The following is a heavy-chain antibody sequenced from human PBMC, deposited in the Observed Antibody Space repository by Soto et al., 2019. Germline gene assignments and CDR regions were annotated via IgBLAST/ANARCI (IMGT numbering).Heavy chain of an antibody. CDR2: ISSSGNSI. CDR3: VRDDDNGGTNNWFDP. D-gene: IGHD4-17*01. Sequence: LRCTAAEGKCSDLCIRWISQAQGKGLECIAYISSSGNSIYYADSVKGRFTVSRDNAKNSLYLHMNSLTAEDTAMYYCVRDDDNGGTNNWFDPWGQGTLVTVSS. CDR1: EGKCSDLC. J-gene: IGHJ5*02. V-gene: IGHV3-11*01.